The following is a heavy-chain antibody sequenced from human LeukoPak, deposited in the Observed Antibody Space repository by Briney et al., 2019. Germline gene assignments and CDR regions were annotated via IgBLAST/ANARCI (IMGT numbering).Heavy chain of an antibody. D-gene: IGHD4-11*01. CDR1: GYTFTNYD. Sequence: GSVKVSCKASGYTFTNYDINWVRQATGQGLEWTGWMNPNSGNTGYAQKFQGRVTMTRNTSISTAYMELSSLRSEDTAVYYCARHTQYSNYVESRAYYYGMDVWGQGTTVTVSS. J-gene: IGHJ6*02. CDR3: ARHTQYSNYVESRAYYYGMDV. V-gene: IGHV1-8*01. CDR2: MNPNSGNT.